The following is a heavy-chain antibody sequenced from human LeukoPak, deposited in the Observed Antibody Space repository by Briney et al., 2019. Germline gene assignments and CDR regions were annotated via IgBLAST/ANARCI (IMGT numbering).Heavy chain of an antibody. J-gene: IGHJ3*02. Sequence: PSETLSLTCTVSGTSISTYYWSWIRQPPGKGLEWVGYLYYSGSTNYNPSLKSRVTMSVDTSKNQFSLKLSSVTAADTAVYYCARDKDYFDSGGAFDIWGQGTMVTVSS. CDR1: GTSISTYY. V-gene: IGHV4-59*13. D-gene: IGHD3-22*01. CDR3: ARDKDYFDSGGAFDI. CDR2: LYYSGST.